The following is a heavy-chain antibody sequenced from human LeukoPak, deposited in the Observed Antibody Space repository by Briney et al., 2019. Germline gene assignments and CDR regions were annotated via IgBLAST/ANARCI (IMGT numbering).Heavy chain of an antibody. CDR3: ANLPRGDY. D-gene: IGHD3-10*01. Sequence: SGGSLRLSSAASGFTVSRNYMSWVRQAPGKGLEWVSVIYSGGNTYYADSVKGRFTISRDNSKNTLYLQMNSLTAEDTAVYYCANLPRGDYWGLGTLVTVSS. CDR1: GFTVSRNY. V-gene: IGHV3-53*01. CDR2: IYSGGNT. J-gene: IGHJ4*02.